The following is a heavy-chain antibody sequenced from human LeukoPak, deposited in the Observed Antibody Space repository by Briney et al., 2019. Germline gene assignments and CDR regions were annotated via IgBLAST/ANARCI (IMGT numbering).Heavy chain of an antibody. D-gene: IGHD3-16*01. J-gene: IGHJ6*02. Sequence: GGSLRLSCAASGFTFSSYWMNWARQAPGKGLEWVARINNNGNVNYYVDSVKGRFTISRDNAKNSLYLQMSNLRAEDTAVYFCARGGGLDVWGQGATVTVSS. V-gene: IGHV3-7*03. CDR1: GFTFSSYW. CDR2: INNNGNVN. CDR3: ARGGGLDV.